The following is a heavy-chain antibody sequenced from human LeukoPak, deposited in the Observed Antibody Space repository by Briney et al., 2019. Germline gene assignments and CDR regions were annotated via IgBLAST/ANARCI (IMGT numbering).Heavy chain of an antibody. V-gene: IGHV3-48*03. D-gene: IGHD1-26*01. J-gene: IGHJ4*02. CDR1: GFTFSSYE. CDR2: ISSSGSTI. Sequence: GGSLRLSCAASGFTFSSYEMNWVRQAPGKGLEWVSYISSSGSTIYYADSVKGRFTISRDNSKNTLYLQMNSLRAEDTAVYYCARGSSGSYLDYWGQGTLVTVSS. CDR3: ARGSSGSYLDY.